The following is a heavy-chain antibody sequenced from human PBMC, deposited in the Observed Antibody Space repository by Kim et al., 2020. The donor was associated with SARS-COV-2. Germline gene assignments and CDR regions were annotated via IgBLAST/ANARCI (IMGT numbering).Heavy chain of an antibody. CDR3: ARGTARSSGYHFYMDV. V-gene: IGHV4-59*01. CDR1: GASMFSYY. J-gene: IGHJ6*03. Sequence: SETLSLTCTVSGASMFSYYWSWIRQPPGKGLEWIGYIYDSGSTNYIPSLKSRVSISVDTSKNQFSLKLSSVTAADTAIYYCARGTARSSGYHFYMDVWGKGTPVTVSS. D-gene: IGHD3-10*01. CDR2: IYDSGST.